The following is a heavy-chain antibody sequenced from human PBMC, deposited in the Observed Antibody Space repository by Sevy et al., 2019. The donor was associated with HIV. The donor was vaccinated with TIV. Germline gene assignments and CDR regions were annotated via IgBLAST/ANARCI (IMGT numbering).Heavy chain of an antibody. D-gene: IGHD6-13*01. Sequence: GGSLRLSCAASGFTFSSYAMSWVRQAPGKGLEWVSAIGASGGSPYFADSVAGRFTISRDNSKNTLYLQMNSLRAEDTAVYFCARSLSNWDYYYMDVWGKGTAVTVSS. V-gene: IGHV3-23*01. CDR3: ARSLSNWDYYYMDV. CDR1: GFTFSSYA. CDR2: IGASGGSP. J-gene: IGHJ6*03.